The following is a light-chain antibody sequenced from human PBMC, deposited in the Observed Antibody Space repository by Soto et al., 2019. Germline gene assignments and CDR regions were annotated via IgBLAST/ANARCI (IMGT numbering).Light chain of an antibody. CDR3: LQDYNYPAT. Sequence: AIQMTQSPSSLSASVGDRVTITCRASEGIRNDLGWYQQKPGKAPKLLIYGASTLQTGVPSRFSGSGSDTDFTLTISSLQPEDFATYYCLQDYNYPATFGQGTKVEIK. J-gene: IGKJ1*01. V-gene: IGKV1-6*01. CDR2: GAS. CDR1: EGIRND.